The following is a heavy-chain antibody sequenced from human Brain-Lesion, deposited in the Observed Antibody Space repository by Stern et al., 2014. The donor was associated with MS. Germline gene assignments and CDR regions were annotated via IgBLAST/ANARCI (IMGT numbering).Heavy chain of an antibody. Sequence: VQLVESGGGLVKPGGSLRLSCEASGFTFNSYSMNWVRQAPGQGLARVSSISVGTDYIYYADSVKGRFTISRDNAKNSLFLQMNTLRAEDTGVYYCARVDCSGTNCFYYYYGMDVWGQGTTVTVSS. CDR1: GFTFNSYS. CDR3: ARVDCSGTNCFYYYYGMDV. D-gene: IGHD2-2*01. J-gene: IGHJ6*02. CDR2: ISVGTDYI. V-gene: IGHV3-21*01.